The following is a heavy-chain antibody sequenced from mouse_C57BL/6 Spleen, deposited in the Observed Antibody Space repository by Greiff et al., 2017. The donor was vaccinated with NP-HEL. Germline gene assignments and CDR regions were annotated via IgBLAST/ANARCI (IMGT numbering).Heavy chain of an antibody. CDR1: GYTFTDYY. J-gene: IGHJ1*03. Sequence: VQLQQSGPELVKPGASVKISCKASGYTFTDYYMNWVKQSPGKSLEWLGDINPNNGGTSYNQKFKGKATLTVDKSSSTAYMELRSLTSEDSAVYYCARRDYGSSWYFDVWGTGTTVTVSS. D-gene: IGHD1-1*01. CDR3: ARRDYGSSWYFDV. V-gene: IGHV1-26*01. CDR2: INPNNGGT.